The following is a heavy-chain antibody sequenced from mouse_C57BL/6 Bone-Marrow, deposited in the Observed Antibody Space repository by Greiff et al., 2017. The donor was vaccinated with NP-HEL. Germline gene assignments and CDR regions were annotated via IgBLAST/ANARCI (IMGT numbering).Heavy chain of an antibody. V-gene: IGHV5-12*01. J-gene: IGHJ1*03. CDR2: ISNGGGST. CDR3: AKGVVAPYWYFDV. D-gene: IGHD1-1*01. Sequence: EVKVVESGGGLVQPGGSLKLFCAASGFTFSDYYMYWVRQTPEKRLEWVAYISNGGGSTYYPDTVKGRFTISRDNAKNTLYLQMSRLKSEDTAMYYCAKGVVAPYWYFDVWGTGTTVTVSS. CDR1: GFTFSDYY.